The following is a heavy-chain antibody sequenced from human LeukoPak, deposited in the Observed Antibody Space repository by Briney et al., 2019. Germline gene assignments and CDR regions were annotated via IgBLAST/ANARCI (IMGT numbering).Heavy chain of an antibody. CDR3: ARDGSAGLHRDNLDY. Sequence: GGSLRLSCAASGFTFSSFWMSWVRQAPGKGLEWVANIKQDGSEKYYVDSVKGRFTISRDNAKNELYLQMNSLRVEDTAAYYCARDGSAGLHRDNLDYWGQGPLVTVSS. J-gene: IGHJ4*02. CDR2: IKQDGSEK. CDR1: GFTFSSFW. V-gene: IGHV3-7*01. D-gene: IGHD5-24*01.